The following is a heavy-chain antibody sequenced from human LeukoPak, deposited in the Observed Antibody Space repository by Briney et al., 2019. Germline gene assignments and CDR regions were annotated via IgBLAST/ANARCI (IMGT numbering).Heavy chain of an antibody. V-gene: IGHV4-59*01. CDR1: GGSISSYY. CDR3: ARADGLGELLPADWFDP. D-gene: IGHD3-10*01. Sequence: SETLSLTCTVSGGSISSYYWSWIRQPPGKGLEWIGCIYYSGSTNYNPSRESRVTISVDTSKNQFSLKLSSVTAADTAVYYCARADGLGELLPADWFDPWGQGTLVTVSS. J-gene: IGHJ5*02. CDR2: IYYSGST.